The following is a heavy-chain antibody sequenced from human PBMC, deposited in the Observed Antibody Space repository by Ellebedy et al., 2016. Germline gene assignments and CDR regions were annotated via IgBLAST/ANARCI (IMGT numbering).Heavy chain of an antibody. CDR2: LFHTGTT. J-gene: IGHJ4*02. Sequence: SETLSLTCNVSGYSITTAYYWGWIRQPPGKGLERIGNLFHTGTTYYNPSLKSRVALSVDTSKNQFSLTMTSVTAADTAIYYCGREGDFGGNFWGPGILVTVSP. CDR1: GYSITTAYY. D-gene: IGHD4-23*01. CDR3: GREGDFGGNF. V-gene: IGHV4-38-2*02.